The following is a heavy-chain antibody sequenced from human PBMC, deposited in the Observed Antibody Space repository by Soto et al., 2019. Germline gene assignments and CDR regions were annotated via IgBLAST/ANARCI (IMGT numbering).Heavy chain of an antibody. CDR1: GGTFSSYA. CDR3: ARDGMGDGIAVAGRQNYYYYYGMDV. CDR2: IIPIFGTA. V-gene: IGHV1-69*12. D-gene: IGHD6-19*01. J-gene: IGHJ6*02. Sequence: QVQLMQSGAEVKKPGSSVKVSCKASGGTFSSYAISWVRQAPGQGLEWMGGIIPIFGTANYAQKFQGRVTITADESTSTAYMELSSLRSEDTAVYYCARDGMGDGIAVAGRQNYYYYYGMDVWGQGTTVTVSS.